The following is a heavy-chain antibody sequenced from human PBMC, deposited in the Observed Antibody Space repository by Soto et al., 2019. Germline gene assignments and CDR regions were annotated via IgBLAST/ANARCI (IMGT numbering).Heavy chain of an antibody. V-gene: IGHV4-59*12. Sequence: SETLSLTCTVSGGSISSYYWSWIRQPPGKGLEWIGYIYNSGSTNYNPSLKSRVTISVDTSKNQFSLKLTSVTAADTAVYYCASDKITGLFDYWGQGTLVTVSS. CDR3: ASDKITGLFDY. D-gene: IGHD2-8*02. J-gene: IGHJ4*02. CDR1: GGSISSYY. CDR2: IYNSGST.